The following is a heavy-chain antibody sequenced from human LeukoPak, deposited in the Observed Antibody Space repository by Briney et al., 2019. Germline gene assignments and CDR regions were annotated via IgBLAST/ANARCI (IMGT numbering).Heavy chain of an antibody. CDR1: GFTVSSNY. Sequence: GGSLRLSCAASGFTVSSNYMSWVRQAPGKGLEWVSVLYSGGTTYYADSVKGRFTISRDNSKNTLYLQMNSLRAEDTAVYYCAKSSSGYLPFDYWGQGTLVTVSS. CDR3: AKSSSGYLPFDY. CDR2: LYSGGTT. J-gene: IGHJ4*02. D-gene: IGHD3-22*01. V-gene: IGHV3-66*01.